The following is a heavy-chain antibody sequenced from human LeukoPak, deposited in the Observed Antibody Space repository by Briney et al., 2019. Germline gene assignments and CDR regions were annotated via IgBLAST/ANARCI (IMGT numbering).Heavy chain of an antibody. J-gene: IGHJ6*02. CDR2: ISWNSGSI. V-gene: IGHV3-9*01. Sequence: PGRSLRLPCAASGFTFDDYAMPWVRQAPGKGLEWVSGISWNSGSIGYADSVKGRFTISRDNAKNSLYLQMNSLRAEDTALYYCAKDTSYYDFWSGSGYYYGMDVWGQGTTVTVSS. CDR3: AKDTSYYDFWSGSGYYYGMDV. CDR1: GFTFDDYA. D-gene: IGHD3-3*01.